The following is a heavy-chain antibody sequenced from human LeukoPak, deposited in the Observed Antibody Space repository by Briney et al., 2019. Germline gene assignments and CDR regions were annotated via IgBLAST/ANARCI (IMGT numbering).Heavy chain of an antibody. CDR1: GFKFSSFS. J-gene: IGHJ4*02. CDR3: ARAIASYGDSAY. Sequence: GSLRLSCAASGFKFSSFSMDWVRQAPGKGLEWLSYITSTSSATYYADSLQGRFTISRDNAKNSLYLQINSLRADDTAVYYCARAIASYGDSAYWGQGTLVTVSS. V-gene: IGHV3-48*04. CDR2: ITSTSSAT. D-gene: IGHD5-18*01.